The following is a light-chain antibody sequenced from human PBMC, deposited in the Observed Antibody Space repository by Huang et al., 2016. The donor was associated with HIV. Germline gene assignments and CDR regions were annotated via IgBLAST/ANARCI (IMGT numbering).Light chain of an antibody. V-gene: IGKV3-11*01. Sequence: VMLTQSPATLSLSPGQRATLSCRASQSIKNFLAWYQQKPGQAPKRLIYDTSIRATGVPARFSGSGSETGFTLTISSLEPEDCAVYYCQQRKGWPLTFGGGTKVEIK. CDR1: QSIKNF. CDR2: DTS. J-gene: IGKJ4*01. CDR3: QQRKGWPLT.